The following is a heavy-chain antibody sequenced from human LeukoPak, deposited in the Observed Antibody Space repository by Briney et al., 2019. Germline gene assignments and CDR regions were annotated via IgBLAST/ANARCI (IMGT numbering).Heavy chain of an antibody. D-gene: IGHD3-22*01. CDR2: ISGSGGST. V-gene: IGHV3-23*01. J-gene: IGHJ3*02. CDR1: GFTFSSYA. Sequence: GGSLRLSCAASGFTFSSYAMSWVRQAPGKGLEWVSAISGSGGSTYYADSVKGRFTISRDNSKNTLNLQMNSLRAEDTAVYYCAKDLALVVVIPDAFDIWGQGTMVTVSS. CDR3: AKDLALVVVIPDAFDI.